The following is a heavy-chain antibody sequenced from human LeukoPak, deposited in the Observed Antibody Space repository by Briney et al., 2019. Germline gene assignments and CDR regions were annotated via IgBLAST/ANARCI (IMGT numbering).Heavy chain of an antibody. J-gene: IGHJ4*02. D-gene: IGHD2-8*01. CDR2: IYYSGST. CDR3: ARGRMVYAIVDY. CDR1: GGSISSGGYY. Sequence: SETLSLTCTVSGGSISSGGYYWSWIRQHPGTGLEWIGYIYYSGSTYYNPSLKSRVTISVDTSKNQFSLKLSSVTAADTAVYYCARGRMVYAIVDYWGQGTLVTVSS. V-gene: IGHV4-31*03.